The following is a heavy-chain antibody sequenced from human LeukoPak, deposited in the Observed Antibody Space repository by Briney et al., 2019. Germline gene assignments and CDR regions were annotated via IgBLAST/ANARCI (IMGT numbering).Heavy chain of an antibody. J-gene: IGHJ4*02. Sequence: GGSLGLSCAASGFTFSSYAMSWVRQAPGKGLEWVSVISGGGGSTYYADSVKGRFTISRDNSKNTLYLQMNSLRAEDTAVYHCATSTVTTYYFDYWGQGTLVTVSS. V-gene: IGHV3-23*01. CDR3: ATSTVTTYYFDY. CDR2: ISGGGGST. CDR1: GFTFSSYA. D-gene: IGHD4-17*01.